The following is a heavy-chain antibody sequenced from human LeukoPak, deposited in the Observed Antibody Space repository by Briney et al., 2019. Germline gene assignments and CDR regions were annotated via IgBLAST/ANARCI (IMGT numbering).Heavy chain of an antibody. D-gene: IGHD3-9*01. CDR3: ARAPQKYDLLTDSVYHYYFMDV. CDR2: IFSSGSA. CDR1: GGSINSGSYY. Sequence: PSETLSLTCTVSGGSINSGSYYWNWMRQPAGKGLEWIGRIFSSGSANANPSLMSRITISVDTSKNQFSPTLNSVTAADTAVYYCARAPQKYDLLTDSVYHYYFMDVWGKGTTVTISS. V-gene: IGHV4-61*02. J-gene: IGHJ6*03.